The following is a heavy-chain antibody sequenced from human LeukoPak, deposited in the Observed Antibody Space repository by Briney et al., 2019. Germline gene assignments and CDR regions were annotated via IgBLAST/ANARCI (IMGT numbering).Heavy chain of an antibody. CDR3: ARAICSTSCYGWGYYYYYMDV. J-gene: IGHJ6*03. D-gene: IGHD2-2*01. Sequence: SETLSLTCTVSGYSISSGYYWGWIRQPPGKGLEWIGSIYHSGSTYYNPSLKSRVTISVDTSKNQFSLKLSSVTAADTAVYYCARAICSTSCYGWGYYYYYMDVWGKGTTVTVSS. V-gene: IGHV4-38-2*02. CDR1: GYSISSGYY. CDR2: IYHSGST.